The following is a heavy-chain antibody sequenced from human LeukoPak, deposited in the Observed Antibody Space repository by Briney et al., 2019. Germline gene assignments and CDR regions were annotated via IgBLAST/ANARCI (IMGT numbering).Heavy chain of an antibody. CDR1: GYTFTSYG. V-gene: IGHV1-2*02. CDR3: ARGLLSTFHYVSGTYYNLPDFDY. D-gene: IGHD3-10*01. J-gene: IGHJ4*02. CDR2: INPNSGGT. Sequence: ASVKVSCKAFGYTFTSYGISWVRQAPGQGLEWMGWINPNSGGTNYAQKFQGRVTMTRDTSISTAYMELTRLRSDDTAVYYCARGLLSTFHYVSGTYYNLPDFDYWGQGTLITVSS.